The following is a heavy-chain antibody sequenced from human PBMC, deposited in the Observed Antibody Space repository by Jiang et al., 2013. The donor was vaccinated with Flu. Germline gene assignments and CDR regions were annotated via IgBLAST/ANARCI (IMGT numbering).Heavy chain of an antibody. Sequence: GQGLEWLGRIVPIINMAQYAPKFQDRVTITADKSTSTAYMEVYRLTSEDTAVYYCASPISGRNYYYYYGMDVWGQGTTVTVS. D-gene: IGHD2-2*02. J-gene: IGHJ6*02. CDR2: IVPIINMA. V-gene: IGHV1-69*02. CDR3: ASPISGRNYYYYYGMDV.